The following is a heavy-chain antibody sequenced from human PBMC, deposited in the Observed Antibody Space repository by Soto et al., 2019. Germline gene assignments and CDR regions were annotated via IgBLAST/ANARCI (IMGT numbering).Heavy chain of an antibody. CDR2: IYYSGST. Sequence: QVQLQESGPGLVKPSETLSLTCTVSGGSISSYYWSWIRQPPGKGLEWIGYIYYSGSTNDNPSLKSRVTISADTSKNQFSLKLSSVTAADTAVYYCARRYGSAFDIWGQGTMVTVSS. D-gene: IGHD3-10*01. J-gene: IGHJ3*02. CDR3: ARRYGSAFDI. V-gene: IGHV4-59*01. CDR1: GGSISSYY.